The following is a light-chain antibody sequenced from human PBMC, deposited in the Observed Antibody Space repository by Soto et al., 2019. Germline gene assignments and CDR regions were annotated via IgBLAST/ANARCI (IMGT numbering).Light chain of an antibody. CDR2: KTS. CDR1: QSIGVW. V-gene: IGKV1-5*03. CDR3: QQYINYYCT. J-gene: IGKJ1*01. Sequence: DIQMTHSPSTLSASVGDRVTITCRASQSIGVWLAWYQQKPGTAPKLLIYKTSTLESWVPLRFSGRGPGTQFTLTISSLQPDDFATYYCQQYINYYCTFAQGTKVEIK.